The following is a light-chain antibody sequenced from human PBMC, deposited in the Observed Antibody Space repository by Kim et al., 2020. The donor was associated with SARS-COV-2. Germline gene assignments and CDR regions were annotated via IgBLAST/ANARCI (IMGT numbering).Light chain of an antibody. J-gene: IGKJ2*03. CDR1: QDIINS. CDR2: DAS. CDR3: QQYDNLPYS. Sequence: DIQMTQSPSSLSASVGDRVTITCRASQDIINSLHWYQHKPGKAPKLLIYDASNLETGVPSRFSGSGSGTSFTFTITSLQPEDVATYYCQQYDNLPYSFGQGTKLDI. V-gene: IGKV1-33*01.